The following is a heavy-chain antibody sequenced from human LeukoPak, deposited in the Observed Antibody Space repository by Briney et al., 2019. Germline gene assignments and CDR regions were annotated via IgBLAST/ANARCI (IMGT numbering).Heavy chain of an antibody. V-gene: IGHV1-18*01. J-gene: IGHJ3*01. Sequence: ASVKVSCKASGYTFSSYAISWVRQAPGQGLEWMGWISPYNGNTKYAQKFQGRVIMTTDTSTSTAYMELRSLRPEDTVVYYCARDRVSSVVEAMGTWGQGTMVTVSS. CDR3: ARDRVSSVVEAMGT. D-gene: IGHD1-26*01. CDR1: GYTFSSYA. CDR2: ISPYNGNT.